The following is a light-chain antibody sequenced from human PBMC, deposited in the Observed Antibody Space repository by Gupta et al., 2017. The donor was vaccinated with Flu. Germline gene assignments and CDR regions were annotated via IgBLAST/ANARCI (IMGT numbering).Light chain of an antibody. CDR2: LNSDGSH. J-gene: IGLJ1*01. CDR3: QTWGTGIHHYV. V-gene: IGLV4-69*01. Sequence: QPVLTQSPSASASLGASVTLTCTLSSGHSSYAIAWHQQQPEKGPRYLMKLNSDGSHSKGDGIPDRFSGSSSGAERYLTISSLQSEDEADYYCQTWGTGIHHYVFGTGTKVTVL. CDR1: SGHSSYA.